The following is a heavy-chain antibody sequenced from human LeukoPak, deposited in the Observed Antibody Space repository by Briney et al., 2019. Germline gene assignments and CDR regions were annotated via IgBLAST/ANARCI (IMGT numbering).Heavy chain of an antibody. Sequence: GGSLRLSCAASGFTVSSNYMSWVRQAPGKGLERVSVIYSGGSTYYADSVKGRFTISRDNSKNTLYLQMNSLRAEDTAVYYCARDVEMGATPPYWGQGTLVTVSS. CDR1: GFTVSSNY. D-gene: IGHD1-26*01. CDR2: IYSGGST. J-gene: IGHJ4*02. CDR3: ARDVEMGATPPY. V-gene: IGHV3-66*02.